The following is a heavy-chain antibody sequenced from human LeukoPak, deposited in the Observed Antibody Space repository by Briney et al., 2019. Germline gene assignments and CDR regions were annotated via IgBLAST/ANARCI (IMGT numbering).Heavy chain of an antibody. CDR3: AREAFWRVIPTSTLGMDV. D-gene: IGHD3-16*02. J-gene: IGHJ6*02. V-gene: IGHV4-31*03. CDR2: ISYSGST. Sequence: SETLSLTCTVSGGSISSGDYYWTWIRQHPEKGLEWIGYISYSGSTYYSPSLKSRVTISVDTSKNQFFLSLSSVTAADTAVYFCAREAFWRVIPTSTLGMDVWGQGTTVTVSS. CDR1: GGSISSGDYY.